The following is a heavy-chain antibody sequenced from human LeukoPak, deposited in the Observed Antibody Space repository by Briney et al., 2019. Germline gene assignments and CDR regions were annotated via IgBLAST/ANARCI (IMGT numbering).Heavy chain of an antibody. CDR1: GFTFSSYG. CDR2: IRYDGSNK. CDR3: AKGDSSSWSHSYYYYVDV. J-gene: IGHJ6*03. Sequence: GGSLRLSCAASGFTFSSYGMHWVRQAPGKGLEWVAFIRYDGSNKYYADSVKGRFTISRDNSKNTLYLQMNSLRAEDTAVYYCAKGDSSSWSHSYYYYVDVWGKGTTVTVSS. D-gene: IGHD6-13*01. V-gene: IGHV3-30*02.